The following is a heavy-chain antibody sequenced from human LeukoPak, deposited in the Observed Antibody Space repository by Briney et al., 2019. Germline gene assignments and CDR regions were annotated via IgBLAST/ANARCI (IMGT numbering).Heavy chain of an antibody. CDR1: GGSISSSTNW. CDR2: IYYSGST. CDR3: ARVTGYIVEDYFDY. D-gene: IGHD3-22*01. Sequence: SETLSLTCAVSGGSISSSTNWWSWVRQPPGKGLEWIGYIYYSGSTNYNPSLKSRVTISVDTSKNQFSLRLSSVTAADTAVYYCARVTGYIVEDYFDYWGQGTLVTVSS. V-gene: IGHV4-61*01. J-gene: IGHJ4*02.